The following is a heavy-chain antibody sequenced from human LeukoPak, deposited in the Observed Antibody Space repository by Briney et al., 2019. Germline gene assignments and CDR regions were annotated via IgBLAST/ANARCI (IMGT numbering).Heavy chain of an antibody. J-gene: IGHJ3*02. V-gene: IGHV3-53*01. Sequence: GGSLRLSCAASGFTVSSNYMSWVRQAPGKGLERVSVIYSGGSTYYADSVKGRFTISRDNSKNTLYLQMNSLRAEDTAVYYCAREPYYDILTGRYDAFDIWGQGTMVTVSS. CDR3: AREPYYDILTGRYDAFDI. CDR1: GFTVSSNY. D-gene: IGHD3-9*01. CDR2: IYSGGST.